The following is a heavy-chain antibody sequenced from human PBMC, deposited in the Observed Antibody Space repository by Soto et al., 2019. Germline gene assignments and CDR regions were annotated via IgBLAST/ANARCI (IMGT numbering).Heavy chain of an antibody. Sequence: GASVKVSCKASGGTFSNYGISWVRQAPGQGLEWMGGIIPIFGTANYAQKFQGRVTITADESTSTAYMELSSLRSEDTAVYYCARLTPHDAFDIWGQGTMVAVAS. D-gene: IGHD3-9*01. V-gene: IGHV1-69*13. J-gene: IGHJ3*02. CDR1: GGTFSNYG. CDR2: IIPIFGTA. CDR3: ARLTPHDAFDI.